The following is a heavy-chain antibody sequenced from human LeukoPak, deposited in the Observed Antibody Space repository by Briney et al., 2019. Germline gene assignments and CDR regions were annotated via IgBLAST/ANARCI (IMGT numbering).Heavy chain of an antibody. J-gene: IGHJ4*02. CDR1: GFTFSSYA. CDR3: ARSPEVWSGYYYY. D-gene: IGHD3-3*01. CDR2: ISYDGSNK. V-gene: IGHV3-30-3*01. Sequence: GGSLRLSCAASGFTFSSYAIHWVRQAPGNGLEWVAVISYDGSNKYYADSVKGRFTISRDNSKNTLYLQMNSLRAEDTAVYYCARSPEVWSGYYYYWGQGTLVTVSS.